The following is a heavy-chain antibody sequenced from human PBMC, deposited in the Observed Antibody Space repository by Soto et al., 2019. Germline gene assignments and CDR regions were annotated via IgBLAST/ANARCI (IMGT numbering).Heavy chain of an antibody. J-gene: IGHJ5*02. V-gene: IGHV1-69*12. Sequence: QVQLVQSGAEVKKPGSSVNVSCKTSGGTFGNSAVTWVRQAPGQGLEWLGGIVPMFGTANYAQKFQGRVTITAAESTITAYMELSSVNTDDTAVYYCARDGDPQSAFWSGPLGGGRFDPWGQGTLVTVSS. CDR3: ARDGDPQSAFWSGPLGGGRFDP. CDR1: GGTFGNSA. D-gene: IGHD3-3*01. CDR2: IVPMFGTA.